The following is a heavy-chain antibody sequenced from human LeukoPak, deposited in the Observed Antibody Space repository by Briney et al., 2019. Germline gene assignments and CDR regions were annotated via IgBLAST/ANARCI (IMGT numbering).Heavy chain of an antibody. CDR1: GFTFWSYA. CDR3: AKEVATREFDY. V-gene: IGHV3-23*01. Sequence: PGGSLRLSCSASGFTFWSYAMAWVRQSPETGLGWVAAISNSGRNTYYADSVKGRFTISRDNSKNTLYLQMNSLRAEDTAVYYCAKEVATREFDYWGQGTLVTVSS. D-gene: IGHD5-12*01. CDR2: ISNSGRNT. J-gene: IGHJ4*02.